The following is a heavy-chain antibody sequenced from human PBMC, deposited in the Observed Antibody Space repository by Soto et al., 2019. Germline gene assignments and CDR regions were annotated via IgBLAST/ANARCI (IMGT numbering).Heavy chain of an antibody. J-gene: IGHJ6*02. CDR3: ARNDGDYYYYGMDV. CDR1: GYSFTSYW. D-gene: IGHD1-1*01. Sequence: GESLKISCKGSGYSFTSYWISWVRQMPGKGLEWMGRIDPSDSYTNYSPSFQGRVTISADKSISTAYLQWSSLKASDTAMYYCARNDGDYYYYGMDVWGQGTTATVSS. V-gene: IGHV5-10-1*01. CDR2: IDPSDSYT.